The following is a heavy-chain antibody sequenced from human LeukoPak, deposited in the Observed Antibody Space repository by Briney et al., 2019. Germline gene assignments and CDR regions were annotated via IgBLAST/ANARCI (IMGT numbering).Heavy chain of an antibody. CDR3: ARVIVGQQLDYFDY. J-gene: IGHJ4*02. V-gene: IGHV3-53*01. D-gene: IGHD6-13*01. CDR1: GFTVTTNY. CDR2: IYSGRGGST. Sequence: GGSLRLSCAASGFTVTTNYMSWVRQAPGKGLEWVSVIYSGRGGSTYYADSVKGRFTISRDNSKNTLYLQMNSLRAEDTAVYYCARVIVGQQLDYFDYWGQGTLVTVSS.